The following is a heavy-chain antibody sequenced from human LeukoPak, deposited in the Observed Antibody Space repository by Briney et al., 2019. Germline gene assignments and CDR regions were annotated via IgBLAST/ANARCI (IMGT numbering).Heavy chain of an antibody. CDR2: ISSSSSYI. Sequence: PGGSLRLSCAASGFTFSSYSMNWVRQAPGKGLEWVSSISSSSSYIYYADSVKGRFTISRDNAKNSLYLQMSSLRAEDTAVYYCARDGSYYGSGSYYNGLDYWGQGTLVTVSS. CDR1: GFTFSSYS. D-gene: IGHD3-10*01. CDR3: ARDGSYYGSGSYYNGLDY. J-gene: IGHJ4*02. V-gene: IGHV3-21*01.